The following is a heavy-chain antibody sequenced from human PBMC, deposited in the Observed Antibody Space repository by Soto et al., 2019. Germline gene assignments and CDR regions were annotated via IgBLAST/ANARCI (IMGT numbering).Heavy chain of an antibody. CDR1: GGTFSSYT. Sequence: QVQLVQSGAEVKKPGSSVKVSCKASGGTFSSYTISWVRQAPGQGLEWMGRIIPILGIANYAQKFQGRVTITADKSTSTAYKELSSLRSEDTAVYYCARDSVEYCSGGSCYPWFDPWGQGTLVTVSS. CDR3: ARDSVEYCSGGSCYPWFDP. V-gene: IGHV1-69*08. J-gene: IGHJ5*02. D-gene: IGHD2-15*01. CDR2: IIPILGIA.